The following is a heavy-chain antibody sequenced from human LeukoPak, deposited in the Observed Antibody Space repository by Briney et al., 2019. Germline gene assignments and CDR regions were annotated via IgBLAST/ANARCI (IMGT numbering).Heavy chain of an antibody. CDR2: IYSGGST. CDR3: AREAHDFWSGYSYYMDV. Sequence: GGSLRLSCAASGFTVSSNYMSWVRQAPGKGLEWVSVIYSGGSTYYADSVRGRFTISRDNAKNSLYLQMNSLRAEDTAVYYCAREAHDFWSGYSYYMDVWGKGTTVTVSS. D-gene: IGHD3-3*01. J-gene: IGHJ6*03. CDR1: GFTVSSNY. V-gene: IGHV3-53*01.